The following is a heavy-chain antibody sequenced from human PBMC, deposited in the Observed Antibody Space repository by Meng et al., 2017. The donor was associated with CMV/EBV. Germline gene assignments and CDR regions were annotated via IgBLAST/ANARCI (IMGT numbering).Heavy chain of an antibody. Sequence: QGQRVRLGAGGKKPGSPGKVSCKASGGPFSTYAISWVRQAPGQGLEWLGGIIPIFGTANYAQKFQGRVTITADESTSTAYMELSSLRSEDTAVYYCARNQPSRGWSHEDYWGQGTLVTVSS. J-gene: IGHJ4*02. CDR2: IIPIFGTA. CDR1: GGPFSTYA. V-gene: IGHV1-69*12. CDR3: ARNQPSRGWSHEDY. D-gene: IGHD2-15*01.